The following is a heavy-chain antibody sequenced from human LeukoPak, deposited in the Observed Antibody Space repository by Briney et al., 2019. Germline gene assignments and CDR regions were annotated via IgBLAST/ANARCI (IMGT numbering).Heavy chain of an antibody. CDR3: ASSPQAARDY. V-gene: IGHV1-8*01. J-gene: IGHJ4*02. CDR2: MNPNSGNT. Sequence: ASVKVSCKASGYTFTSYDNNWVRQATGQGLEWMGWMNPNSGNTGYAQKFQGRVTMTRNTSISTAYMELSSLRSEDTAVYYCASSPQAARDYWGQGTLVTVSS. CDR1: GYTFTSYD. D-gene: IGHD6-6*01.